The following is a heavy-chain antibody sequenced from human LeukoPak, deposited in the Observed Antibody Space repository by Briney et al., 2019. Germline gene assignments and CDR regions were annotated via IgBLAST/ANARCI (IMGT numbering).Heavy chain of an antibody. V-gene: IGHV1-24*01. Sequence: GASVKVSCKVSGYTLTELSMHWVRQAPGKRLEWMGGFDPEDGETIYAQKFQGRVTMTEDTSTDTAYMELSSLRSEDTAVYYCATDPRTQNVVVVAAGWGQGTLVTVSS. CDR1: GYTLTELS. D-gene: IGHD2-15*01. CDR3: ATDPRTQNVVVVAAG. CDR2: FDPEDGET. J-gene: IGHJ4*02.